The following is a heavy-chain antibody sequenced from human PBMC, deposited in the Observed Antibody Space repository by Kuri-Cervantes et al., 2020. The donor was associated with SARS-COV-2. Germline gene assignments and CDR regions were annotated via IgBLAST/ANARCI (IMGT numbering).Heavy chain of an antibody. D-gene: IGHD2-21*01. CDR2: ISYDGSNK. Sequence: GESLKISCAASGFTFSSYWMHWVRQAPGKGLEWVAVISYDGSNKYYADSVKGRFTISRDNSKNTLYLQMNSLRAEDTAVYYCARDFADGMVIAMGGSWFDPWGQGTLVTVSS. J-gene: IGHJ5*02. CDR1: GFTFSSYW. CDR3: ARDFADGMVIAMGGSWFDP. V-gene: IGHV3-30-3*01.